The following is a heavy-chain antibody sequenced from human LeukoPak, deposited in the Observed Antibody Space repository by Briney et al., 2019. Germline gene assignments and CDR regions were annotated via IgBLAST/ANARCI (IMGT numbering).Heavy chain of an antibody. J-gene: IGHJ4*02. CDR3: ARDGYDSSGYLDY. Sequence: GGSLRLSCAASGFTFSSYAMHWVRQAPGKGPEWVAVISYDGSNKYYADSVKGRFTISRDNSKNTLYLQMNSLRAEDTAVYYCARDGYDSSGYLDYWGQGTLVTVSS. CDR1: GFTFSSYA. CDR2: ISYDGSNK. D-gene: IGHD3-22*01. V-gene: IGHV3-30*04.